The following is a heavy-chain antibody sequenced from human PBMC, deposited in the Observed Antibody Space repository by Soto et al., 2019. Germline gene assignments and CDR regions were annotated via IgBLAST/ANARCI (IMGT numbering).Heavy chain of an antibody. CDR1: GFTFTRYS. Sequence: PGGSLRLSCAASGFTFTRYSMNWVRQAPGKGLEWVSSISSTTNYIYYGDSMKGRLTISRDNAKNSLYLEMNSLRAEDTAVYYCARESEDLTSNFDYWGHGTLVTVSS. V-gene: IGHV3-21*06. CDR2: ISSTTNYI. J-gene: IGHJ4*01. CDR3: ARESEDLTSNFDY.